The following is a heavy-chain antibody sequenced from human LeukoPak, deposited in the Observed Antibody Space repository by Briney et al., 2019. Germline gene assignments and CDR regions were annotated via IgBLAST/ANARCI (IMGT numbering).Heavy chain of an antibody. V-gene: IGHV3-21*01. CDR2: ISSSSSYI. J-gene: IGHJ4*02. CDR3: ASEGVDYYDILPGYYLDY. D-gene: IGHD3-9*01. Sequence: GGSLTLSCAASGFTFSSYSMNWVRQAPGKGLDWVSSISSSSSYIYYADSVKGRFTISRDNAKNSLYLQMNSLRAEDTAVYYCASEGVDYYDILPGYYLDYWGQGTLVTVSS. CDR1: GFTFSSYS.